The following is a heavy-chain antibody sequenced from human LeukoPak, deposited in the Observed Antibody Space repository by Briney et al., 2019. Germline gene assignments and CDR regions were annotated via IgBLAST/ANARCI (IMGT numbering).Heavy chain of an antibody. CDR1: GYTFTGYY. D-gene: IGHD5/OR15-5a*01. CDR2: INPNSGGT. J-gene: IGHJ3*02. Sequence: GASVKVSCKASGYTFTGYYMHWVRQAPGQGLEWMGWINPNSGGTNYAQKFQGRVTMTRDTSISTAYMELSRLRSDDTAVYYCARRVYEDKKDAFDIWGQGTMVTVSS. CDR3: ARRVYEDKKDAFDI. V-gene: IGHV1-2*02.